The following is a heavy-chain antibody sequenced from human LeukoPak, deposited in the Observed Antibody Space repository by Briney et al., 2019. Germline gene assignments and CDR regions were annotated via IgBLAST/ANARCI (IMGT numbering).Heavy chain of an antibody. CDR2: IGTAGDT. Sequence: GGSLRLSCAASGFTFSSYDMHWVRQATGKGLEWVSAIGTAGDTYYPGSVKGRFTISRENAKNSLYLQMNSLRAGDTAVYYCARDPGYTANWGFSYWGQGTLVTVSS. J-gene: IGHJ4*02. V-gene: IGHV3-13*01. CDR1: GFTFSSYD. D-gene: IGHD7-27*01. CDR3: ARDPGYTANWGFSY.